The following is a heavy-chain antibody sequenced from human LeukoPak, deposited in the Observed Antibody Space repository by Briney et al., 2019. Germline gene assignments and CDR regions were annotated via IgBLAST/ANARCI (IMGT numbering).Heavy chain of an antibody. CDR3: ARRRGIWTVSWFDP. J-gene: IGHJ5*02. V-gene: IGHV4-34*01. CDR1: GGSFSGFY. D-gene: IGHD2-21*01. CDR2: INHSGST. Sequence: PSETLSLTCAVYGGSFSGFYWNWIRQPPGKGLEWIGEINHSGSTNYNPSLKSRVTISVDTSKNQFSLKLSSVTAADTAVYYCARRRGIWTVSWFDPWGQGTLVTVSS.